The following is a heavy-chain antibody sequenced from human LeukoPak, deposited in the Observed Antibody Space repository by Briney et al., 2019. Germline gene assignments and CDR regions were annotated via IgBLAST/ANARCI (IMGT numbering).Heavy chain of an antibody. J-gene: IGHJ4*02. Sequence: SETLSLTCAVYGGSFSGYYWSWIRQPPGKGLEWIGEINHSGSTNYNPSLKSRVTISVDTSKNQFSLKLSSVTAADTAVYYCSGEIGEGFDYWGQGTLVTVSS. CDR3: SGEIGEGFDY. CDR2: INHSGST. V-gene: IGHV4-34*01. CDR1: GGSFSGYY. D-gene: IGHD3-10*01.